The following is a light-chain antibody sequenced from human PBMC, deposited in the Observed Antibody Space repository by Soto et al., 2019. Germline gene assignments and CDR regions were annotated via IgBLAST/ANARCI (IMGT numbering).Light chain of an antibody. CDR2: DAS. J-gene: IGKJ3*01. CDR3: QQFNSYPVT. Sequence: GDRVTITCRASQGIRTALAWYQQKPGKAPKLLIYDASNLESGVPSRFSGSGSGTDFTLTISSLQPEDFATYYCQQFNSYPVTVGPGTKVDIK. V-gene: IGKV1-13*02. CDR1: QGIRTA.